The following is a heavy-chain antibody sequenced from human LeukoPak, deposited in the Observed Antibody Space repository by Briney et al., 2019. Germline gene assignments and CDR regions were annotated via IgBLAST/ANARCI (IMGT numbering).Heavy chain of an antibody. CDR2: IKPDGRDK. Sequence: GSLRLSCAASGLFFSTNWMSWVRQAPGKGLEWVATIKPDGRDKYYVDFVKGRFTMSRDNGKNSVYLQMNSLRAEDTAVYYCASWEASTNYWGQGTLVTVSS. V-gene: IGHV3-7*01. CDR1: GLFFSTNW. J-gene: IGHJ4*02. CDR3: ASWEASTNY. D-gene: IGHD1-26*01.